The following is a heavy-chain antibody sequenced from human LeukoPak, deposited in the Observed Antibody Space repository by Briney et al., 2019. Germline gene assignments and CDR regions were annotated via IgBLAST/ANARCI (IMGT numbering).Heavy chain of an antibody. CDR3: AKDRPHITMIVVVPGGAFDI. CDR1: GFTFSSYS. CDR2: ISSSSSYI. Sequence: GGSLRLSCAASGFTFSSYSMNWVRQAPGKGLEWVSSISSSSSYIYYADSVKGRFTISRDNAKNSLYLQMNSLRAEDTAVYYCAKDRPHITMIVVVPGGAFDIWGQGTMVTVSS. V-gene: IGHV3-21*01. J-gene: IGHJ3*02. D-gene: IGHD3-22*01.